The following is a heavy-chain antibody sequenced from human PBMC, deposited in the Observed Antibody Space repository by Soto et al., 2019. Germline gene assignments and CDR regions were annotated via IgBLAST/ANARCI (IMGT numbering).Heavy chain of an antibody. Sequence: QVQLVESGGGVVRPGGSLRLSCAASGFTFRTYAIHWVRQAPGKGLEWVAVISDDGNKEYYADSVKGRFTISRDNSKNTLYLQMNSLRAEDTAVYYCAKASGIYYTAFDYWGQGTLVTVSS. D-gene: IGHD1-26*01. CDR3: AKASGIYYTAFDY. J-gene: IGHJ4*02. CDR2: ISDDGNKE. V-gene: IGHV3-30*18. CDR1: GFTFRTYA.